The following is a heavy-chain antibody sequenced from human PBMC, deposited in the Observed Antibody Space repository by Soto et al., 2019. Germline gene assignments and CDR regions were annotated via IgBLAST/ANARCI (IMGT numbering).Heavy chain of an antibody. CDR2: ISGSGGST. CDR3: VKSLASFRHAFEI. CDR1: GFTFSSYA. V-gene: IGHV3-23*01. D-gene: IGHD6-6*01. J-gene: IGHJ3*02. Sequence: GWCLRLSCAASGFTFSSYAMSWVRQAPGKGLEWVSAISGSGGSTYYADSVKGRFTISRDNSKNTLYLQMNSLRAEDTAVYYCVKSLASFRHAFEIWGQGKMVTVSS.